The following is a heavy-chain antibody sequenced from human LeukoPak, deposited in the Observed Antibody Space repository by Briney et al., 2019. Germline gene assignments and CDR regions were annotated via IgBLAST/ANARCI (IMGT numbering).Heavy chain of an antibody. Sequence: ASVTVSCKASGYTFTNYYIHWVRQAPGQGLEWMGIIDPSGGSTTYAQRFQGRVTMTRDTSTSTVYMELSSLRSEDTAMYYCARESGGRPFDYWGQGTLVTVSS. D-gene: IGHD2-15*01. CDR2: IDPSGGST. CDR3: ARESGGRPFDY. V-gene: IGHV1-46*01. CDR1: GYTFTNYY. J-gene: IGHJ4*02.